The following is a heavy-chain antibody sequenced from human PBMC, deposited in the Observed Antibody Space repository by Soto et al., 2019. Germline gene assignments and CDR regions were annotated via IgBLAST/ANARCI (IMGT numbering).Heavy chain of an antibody. V-gene: IGHV3-7*03. CDR1: GFTVSSYW. CDR3: ARQTRAPES. D-gene: IGHD3-10*01. Sequence: EVQLVESGGGLVQPGGSLRLSCAASGFTVSSYWMTWVRQAPGKGLECVANIKQDGSDKYYVDSVKGRFTISRDNAKNSLYLQMNSLRVEDTAVYYCARQTRAPESWGQGTLVTVSS. J-gene: IGHJ4*02. CDR2: IKQDGSDK.